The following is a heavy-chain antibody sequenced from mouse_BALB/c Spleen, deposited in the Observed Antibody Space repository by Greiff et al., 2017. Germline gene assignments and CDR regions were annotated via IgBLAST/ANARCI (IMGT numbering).Heavy chain of an antibody. CDR3: ARHNRYHFFAY. J-gene: IGHJ3*01. D-gene: IGHD2-14*01. Sequence: EVKVVESGGGLVKPGGSLKLSCAASGFAFSSYDMSWVRQTPEKRLEWVAYISSGGGSTYYPDTVKGRFTISRDNAKNTLYLQMSSLKSEDTAMYYCARHNRYHFFAYWGQGTLVTVSA. CDR1: GFAFSSYD. V-gene: IGHV5-12-1*01. CDR2: ISSGGGST.